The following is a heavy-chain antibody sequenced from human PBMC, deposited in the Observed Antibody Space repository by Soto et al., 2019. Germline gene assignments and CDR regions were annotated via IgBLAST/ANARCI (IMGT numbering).Heavy chain of an antibody. CDR1: GSPFGNYA. J-gene: IGHJ4*02. D-gene: IGHD5-12*01. CDR3: ARSLFMVAPDNEPFDY. Sequence: VQLLESGGSLVQPGGPLKLSCAASGSPFGNYAMSWVGQPPEKGREGVAAISGGGNDRYYADFVKGRFTFSRDNSRNILYLQMTSLRAEDTATYYCARSLFMVAPDNEPFDYWGQGTLVTVSS. CDR2: ISGGGNDR. V-gene: IGHV3-23*01.